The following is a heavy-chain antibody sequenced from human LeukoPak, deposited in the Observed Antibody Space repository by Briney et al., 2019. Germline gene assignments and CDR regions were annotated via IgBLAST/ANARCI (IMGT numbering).Heavy chain of an antibody. J-gene: IGHJ4*02. CDR2: MSPKSGNT. CDR3: ARVSLGYCSGGTCYFQDH. V-gene: IGHV1-8*01. Sequence: ASVKVSCKASGYTFVSYDINWVRQATGQGPEWMGWMSPKSGNTGYAQKFQGRVTMTRDTSINTAYMELSGLISEDTAVYYCARVSLGYCSGGTCYFQDHWGQGTLVTVSS. D-gene: IGHD2-15*01. CDR1: GYTFVSYD.